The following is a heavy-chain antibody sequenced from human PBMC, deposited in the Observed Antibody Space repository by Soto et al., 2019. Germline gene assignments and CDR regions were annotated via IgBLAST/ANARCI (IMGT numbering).Heavy chain of an antibody. CDR1: GYTFTSYG. CDR3: AREPNYFDY. V-gene: IGHV1-18*01. J-gene: IGHJ4*02. Sequence: QVQLEQSGAEVKKPGASVKVSCKASGYTFTSYGISWVRQAPGQGLEWMGWISAYNGNTKYAQKXQXXXTXXTDTSTSTAYMELRSLRSDDTAVYYCAREPNYFDYWGQGTLVTVSS. CDR2: ISAYNGNT.